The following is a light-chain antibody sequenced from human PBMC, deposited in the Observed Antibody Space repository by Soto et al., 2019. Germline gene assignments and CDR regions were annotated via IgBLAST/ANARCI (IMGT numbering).Light chain of an antibody. CDR2: GAS. V-gene: IGKV3D-15*01. CDR1: QSVSSN. CDR3: QQSYSTLWT. Sequence: EIVMTQSPATLSVSPGERATLSCRASQSVSSNLAWYQQKPGQAPRLLIYGASNRATGIPDRFSGSGSGTDFTLTISSLQPEDFATYYCQQSYSTLWTFGQGTKVDIK. J-gene: IGKJ1*01.